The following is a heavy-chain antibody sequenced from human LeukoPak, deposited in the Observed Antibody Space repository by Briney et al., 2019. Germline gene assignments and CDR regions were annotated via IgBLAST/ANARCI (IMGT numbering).Heavy chain of an antibody. D-gene: IGHD4-17*01. V-gene: IGHV4-4*08. Sequence: SETLSLTCTVSGGSINNYYWSWFRQPPGEGLEWIAYIYSSGSTHYNPSLKSRVTISVDPSKNQVSLKLSSVTAADTAVYYCARSYGLDAFDIWGRGTMVTVSS. CDR1: GGSINNYY. CDR3: ARSYGLDAFDI. J-gene: IGHJ3*02. CDR2: IYSSGST.